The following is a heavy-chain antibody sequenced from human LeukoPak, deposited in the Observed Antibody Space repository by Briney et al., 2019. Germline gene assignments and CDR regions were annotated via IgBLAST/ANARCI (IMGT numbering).Heavy chain of an antibody. D-gene: IGHD3-3*01. CDR3: ARHDFWSGYSYY. Sequence: SETLSLTCTVSGGSISSSSYYWGWIRQPPGKGLEWIGSIYYSGSTYYNPSLKSRVTISVDTPKNQFSLKLSSVTAADTAVYYCARHDFWSGYSYYWGQGTLVTVSS. J-gene: IGHJ4*02. CDR2: IYYSGST. V-gene: IGHV4-39*01. CDR1: GGSISSSSYY.